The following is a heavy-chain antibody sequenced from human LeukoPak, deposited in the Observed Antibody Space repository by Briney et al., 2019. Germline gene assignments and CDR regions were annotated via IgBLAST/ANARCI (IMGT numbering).Heavy chain of an antibody. CDR1: RFTFSSYG. Sequence: PGGSLRLSCAASRFTFSSYGMSWVRQAPGKGPEWVSAISGSGGSTYYADSVKGRFTISRDNSKNTLYLQMNSLRAEDTAVYYCAKDRVGQWLVLDYWGQGTLVTVSS. J-gene: IGHJ4*02. CDR3: AKDRVGQWLVLDY. V-gene: IGHV3-23*01. CDR2: ISGSGGST. D-gene: IGHD6-19*01.